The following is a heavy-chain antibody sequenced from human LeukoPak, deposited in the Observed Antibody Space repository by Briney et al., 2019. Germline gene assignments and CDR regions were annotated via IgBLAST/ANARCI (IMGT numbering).Heavy chain of an antibody. J-gene: IGHJ4*02. D-gene: IGHD6-6*01. Sequence: GGSLRLSCAASGFTVSSNYMSWVRQAPGKGLEWVSVIYSGGSTYYADSVKGRFTISRDNSKNTLYLQMNSLRAEDTAVYYCAKVKLVAAARSSIDYWGQGTLVTVSS. CDR2: IYSGGST. CDR3: AKVKLVAAARSSIDY. CDR1: GFTVSSNY. V-gene: IGHV3-53*05.